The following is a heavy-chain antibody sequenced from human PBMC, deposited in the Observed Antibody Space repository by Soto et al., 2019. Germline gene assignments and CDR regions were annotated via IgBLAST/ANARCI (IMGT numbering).Heavy chain of an antibody. J-gene: IGHJ4*02. CDR3: AKGRGRVSPDY. V-gene: IGHV3-23*01. CDR2: ISGRGDYT. D-gene: IGHD2-8*01. Sequence: GGSLRLSCAASGLTFPNYAMTWVRQAPGKGLEWVSAISGRGDYTYYADSVKGRFTISRDNSKNTLYLQMDSLRAEDTALYYCAKGRGRVSPDYWGQGTLVTVSS. CDR1: GLTFPNYA.